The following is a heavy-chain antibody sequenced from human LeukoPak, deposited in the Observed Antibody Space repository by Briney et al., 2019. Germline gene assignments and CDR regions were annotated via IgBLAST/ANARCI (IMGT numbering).Heavy chain of an antibody. J-gene: IGHJ4*02. Sequence: GGSLRLSCAASGFTFSSYAMSWVRQAPGKGLEWVSAISGSGASTYYADSVKGRFTISRDNSKNTLYLQVSSLRAEDTAVYYCAKHLGYTSSCPDYWGQGTLVTVSS. CDR2: ISGSGAST. D-gene: IGHD6-13*01. V-gene: IGHV3-23*01. CDR3: AKHLGYTSSCPDY. CDR1: GFTFSSYA.